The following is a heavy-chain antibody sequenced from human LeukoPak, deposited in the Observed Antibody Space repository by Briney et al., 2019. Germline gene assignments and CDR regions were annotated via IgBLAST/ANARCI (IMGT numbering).Heavy chain of an antibody. V-gene: IGHV3-30*02. CDR1: GLTFSMPP. CDR2: IQNDGNSK. J-gene: IGHJ4*02. D-gene: IGHD3-22*01. Sequence: GGSLRLSCAASGLTFSMPPMDWVRQAPGKGLEWVALIQNDGNSKNYADSVRGRFTISRDTSKNTLYLQMNSLRPEDSAVHYCAKDGRGSGYFPDYWGQGTLVTVSS. CDR3: AKDGRGSGYFPDY.